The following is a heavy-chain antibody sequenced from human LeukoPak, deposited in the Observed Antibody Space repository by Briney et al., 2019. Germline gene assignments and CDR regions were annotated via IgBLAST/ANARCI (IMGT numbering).Heavy chain of an antibody. J-gene: IGHJ6*03. CDR1: GHTFTGYY. CDR3: ARGASYCTNGVCYKNYYYMDV. D-gene: IGHD2-8*01. V-gene: IGHV1-2*06. Sequence: GASVKVSCNASGHTFTGYYMHWGRQAPGQRLEWMRRINPKIVVTNYAQKFQGRVTMTRDTSISTAYMELSRLRSDDTAVYYCARGASYCTNGVCYKNYYYMDVWGKGTTVTVSS. CDR2: INPKIVVT.